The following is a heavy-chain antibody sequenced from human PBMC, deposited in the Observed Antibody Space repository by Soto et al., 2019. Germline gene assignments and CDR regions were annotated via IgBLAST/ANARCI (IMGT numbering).Heavy chain of an antibody. CDR1: GYTFTSYY. Sequence: VQLVQSGAEVKKPGASVNVSCKASGYTFTSYYLHWVRQAPGQGLEWMGLIDPTGGTPAYAQNFQRRVTMTRDTSTSTAYMELSSLIYEDTAVYYCARVAWYENSGTLDYWGQGTLVTVSS. D-gene: IGHD6-19*01. J-gene: IGHJ4*02. V-gene: IGHV1-46*01. CDR2: IDPTGGTP. CDR3: ARVAWYENSGTLDY.